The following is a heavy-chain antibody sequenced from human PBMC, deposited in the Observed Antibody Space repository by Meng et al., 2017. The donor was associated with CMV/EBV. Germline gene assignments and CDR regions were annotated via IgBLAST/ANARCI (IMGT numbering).Heavy chain of an antibody. CDR1: GSLRSRSFS. Sequence: GSLRSRSFSWVWIRQPPGKGLEWIVSIYYSGSTYYNPSLKSRVIISVDTSKNQFSLKLSSVTAADTAVYYCARGDFWSGYYWGWFDPWGQGTLVTVSS. J-gene: IGHJ5*02. D-gene: IGHD3-3*01. CDR3: ARGDFWSGYYWGWFDP. CDR2: IYYSGST. V-gene: IGHV4-39*01.